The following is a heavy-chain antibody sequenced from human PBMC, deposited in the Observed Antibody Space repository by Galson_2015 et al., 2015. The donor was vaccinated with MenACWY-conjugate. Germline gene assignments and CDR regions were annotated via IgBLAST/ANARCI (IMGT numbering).Heavy chain of an antibody. CDR2: ISASSTTI. CDR1: GFTFSSYG. CDR3: ARSGGYYLYYFDF. V-gene: IGHV3-48*02. D-gene: IGHD3-22*01. J-gene: IGHJ4*02. Sequence: SLRLSCAASGFTFSSYGMNWVRQAPGKGLEWVSYISASSTTIYYTDSVKGRFTISRDNAKNSLYLQMTTLRDEDAAVYYCARSGGYYLYYFDFWGQGTLVTVSS.